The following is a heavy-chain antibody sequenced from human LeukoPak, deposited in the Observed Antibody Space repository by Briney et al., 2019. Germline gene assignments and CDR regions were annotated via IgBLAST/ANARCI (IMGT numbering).Heavy chain of an antibody. CDR1: GGSFSGYY. CDR2: IYYSGST. J-gene: IGHJ4*02. V-gene: IGHV4-59*01. D-gene: IGHD5-24*01. Sequence: PSETLSLTCAVYGGSFSGYYWSWIRQPPGKGLEWIAYIYYSGSTNYNPSLKSRVTISVDTSKNQFSLKLSSVTAADTAVYYCARARDGYNPTYFDYWGQGTLVTVSS. CDR3: ARARDGYNPTYFDY.